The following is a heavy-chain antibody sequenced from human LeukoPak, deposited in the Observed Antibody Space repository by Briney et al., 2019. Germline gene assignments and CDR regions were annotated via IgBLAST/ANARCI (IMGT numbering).Heavy chain of an antibody. Sequence: SETLSLTCTVSGGSISSGSYYWSWIRQPAGKGLEWIGRIYTSGSTNYNPSLKSRVTISVDTSKNQFSLKLSSVTAADTAVYYCARDGDSSSWYVYGWFDPWGQGTLVTVSS. CDR2: IYTSGST. CDR1: GGSISSGSYY. J-gene: IGHJ5*02. D-gene: IGHD6-13*01. V-gene: IGHV4-61*02. CDR3: ARDGDSSSWYVYGWFDP.